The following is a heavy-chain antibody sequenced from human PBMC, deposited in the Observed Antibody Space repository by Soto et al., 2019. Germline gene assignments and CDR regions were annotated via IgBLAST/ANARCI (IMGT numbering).Heavy chain of an antibody. J-gene: IGHJ4*02. Sequence: GESLKISCQGSGYSFTSYWISWVRQMPGKGLEWMGRIDPSDSYTNYSPTFQGHVTISTDKSISIVYLQWSSLKASDTAMYYCARRDFSGGRWDFDYWGQGTLVTVSS. CDR1: GYSFTSYW. CDR2: IDPSDSYT. D-gene: IGHD3-3*01. CDR3: ARRDFSGGRWDFDY. V-gene: IGHV5-10-1*01.